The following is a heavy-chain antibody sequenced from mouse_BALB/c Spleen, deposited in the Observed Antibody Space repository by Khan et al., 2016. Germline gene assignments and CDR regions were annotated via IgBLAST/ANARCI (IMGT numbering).Heavy chain of an antibody. CDR3: AGYDGYAFDY. CDR1: GYSITSGY. V-gene: IGHV3-8*02. CDR2: ICYSGST. Sequence: EVQLQESGPSLVKPSQTLSLTCSVTGYSITSGYFNWIRQFPGNNLEYMGYICYSGSTYYNPSLKSRLTITQDTSKNQYYLQLNSMTNDDTATYFCAGYDGYAFDYWVQGTTLTVSS. D-gene: IGHD2-3*01. J-gene: IGHJ2*01.